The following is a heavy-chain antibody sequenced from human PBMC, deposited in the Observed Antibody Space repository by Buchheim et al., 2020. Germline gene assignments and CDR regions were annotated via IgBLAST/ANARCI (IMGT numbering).Heavy chain of an antibody. J-gene: IGHJ6*02. CDR3: ARWGYCSGGSCYRTTQYYYYYYGMDV. D-gene: IGHD2-15*01. V-gene: IGHV3-48*03. CDR2: ISSSGSTI. Sequence: EVQLVESGGGLVQPGGSLRLSCAASGFTFSSYEMNWVRQAPGKGLEWVSYISSSGSTIYYADSVKGRFTISRDNAKNSLYLQMNSLRAEDTAVYYCARWGYCSGGSCYRTTQYYYYYYGMDVWGQGTT. CDR1: GFTFSSYE.